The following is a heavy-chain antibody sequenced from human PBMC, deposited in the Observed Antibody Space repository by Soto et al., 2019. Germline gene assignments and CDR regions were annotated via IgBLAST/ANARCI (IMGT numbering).Heavy chain of an antibody. CDR3: ARRTPLYASESSRFDP. J-gene: IGHJ5*02. CDR2: IDYSGGT. CDR1: GGSISSSDSY. V-gene: IGHV4-39*01. D-gene: IGHD3-10*01. Sequence: QLHLQESGPGLVKPSETLSLTCTVSGGSISSSDSYWGWIRRPPGKGLEWVGTIDYSGGTTYNPSLESRVTISVDTSKNQFSLRLSFVTAADMAVYYCARRTPLYASESSRFDPWGQGALVTVSS.